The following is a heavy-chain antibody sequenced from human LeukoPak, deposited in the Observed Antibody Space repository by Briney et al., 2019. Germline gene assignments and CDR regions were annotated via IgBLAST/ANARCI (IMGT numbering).Heavy chain of an antibody. D-gene: IGHD3-22*01. J-gene: IGHJ4*02. CDR2: ISGSGGST. V-gene: IGHV3-23*01. CDR3: AKDLYAWYYYDSSGYYPG. Sequence: GGSLRLSCAASGFTFSSYAMSWVRQAPGKGLERVSAISGSGGSTYYADSVKGRFTISRDNSKNTLYLQMNSLRAEDTAVYYCAKDLYAWYYYDSSGYYPGWGQGTLVTVSS. CDR1: GFTFSSYA.